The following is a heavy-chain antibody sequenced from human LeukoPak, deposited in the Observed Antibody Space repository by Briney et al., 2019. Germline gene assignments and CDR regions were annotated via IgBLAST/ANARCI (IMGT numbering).Heavy chain of an antibody. CDR2: IYTSGST. V-gene: IGHV4-61*02. J-gene: IGHJ3*02. CDR1: GGSISSGSYY. D-gene: IGHD3-22*01. CDR3: AREGETYYYDSSGPTRAFDI. Sequence: SQTLSLTCTVSGGSISSGSYYWSWIRQPAGKGLEWIGRIYTSGSTNYNPSLKSRVTISVDTSKNQFSLRLSSVTAADTAVYYCAREGETYYYDSSGPTRAFDIWGQRTMVTVSS.